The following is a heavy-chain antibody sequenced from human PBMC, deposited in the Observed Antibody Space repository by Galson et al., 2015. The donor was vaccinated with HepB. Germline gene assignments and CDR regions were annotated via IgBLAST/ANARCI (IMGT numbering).Heavy chain of an antibody. CDR2: ISYDGSNK. J-gene: IGHJ5*02. CDR3: ARDISYGSGSYHWFDP. V-gene: IGHV3-30*04. Sequence: LRLSCAASGFTFSSYAMHWVRQAPDKGLEWVAVISYDGSNKYYADSVKGRFTISRDSSKNTLYLQMDSLRAEDTAVYYCARDISYGSGSYHWFDPWGQGTLVTVSS. D-gene: IGHD3-10*01. CDR1: GFTFSSYA.